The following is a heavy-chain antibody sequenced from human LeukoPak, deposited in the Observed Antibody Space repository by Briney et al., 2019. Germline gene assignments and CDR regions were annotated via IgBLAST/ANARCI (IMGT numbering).Heavy chain of an antibody. Sequence: SETLSLTCTVSGGSISSYYWSWIRQPPGKGLEWIGYIYYSGSTNYNPSLKSRVTISVDTSKNQFSLKLSSVTAADTAVYYCARTLVLAALRWFDPWGQGTLVTVSS. CDR3: ARTLVLAALRWFDP. D-gene: IGHD2-2*01. CDR1: GGSISSYY. CDR2: IYYSGST. J-gene: IGHJ5*02. V-gene: IGHV4-59*01.